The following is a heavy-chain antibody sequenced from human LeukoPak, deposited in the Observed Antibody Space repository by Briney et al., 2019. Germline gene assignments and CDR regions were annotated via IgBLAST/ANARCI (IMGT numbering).Heavy chain of an antibody. J-gene: IGHJ4*02. CDR1: GFTVTSNY. V-gene: IGHV3-23*01. Sequence: PGGSLRLSCAASGFTVTSNYMNWVRQAPGKGLEWVSAISGSGASTYYADSVKGRFTISRDNSKNTLYLQMNSLRAEDTAVYYCAKGRGSPYYFEYWGQGTLVTVSS. D-gene: IGHD1-26*01. CDR2: ISGSGAST. CDR3: AKGRGSPYYFEY.